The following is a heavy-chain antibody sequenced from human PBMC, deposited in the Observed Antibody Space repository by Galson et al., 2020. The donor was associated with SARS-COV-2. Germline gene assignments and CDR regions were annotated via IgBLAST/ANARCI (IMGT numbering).Heavy chain of an antibody. CDR3: ARHGGLVVVAASNWFDP. J-gene: IGHJ5*02. D-gene: IGHD2-15*01. Sequence: SETLSLTCTVSGGSISSSSYYWGWIRQPPGKGLEWIGSIYYSGSTYYNPSLKSRVTISVDTSKNQFSLKLSSVTAADTAVYYCARHGGLVVVAASNWFDPWGQGTLVTVSS. V-gene: IGHV4-39*01. CDR1: GGSISSSSYY. CDR2: IYYSGST.